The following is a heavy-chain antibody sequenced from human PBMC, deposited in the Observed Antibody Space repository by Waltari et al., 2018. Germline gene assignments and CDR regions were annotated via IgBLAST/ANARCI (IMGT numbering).Heavy chain of an antibody. CDR1: GGSIGSYY. CDR2: IYYSGST. V-gene: IGHV4-59*01. J-gene: IGHJ4*02. CDR3: ARVSMVWELLFDY. D-gene: IGHD1-26*01. Sequence: QVQLQESGPGLVKPSETLSLTCTVSGGSIGSYYWSWIRQPPGKGLEWIGYIYYSGSTNYNPSLKSRVTISVDTSKNQFSLKLSSVTAADTAVYYCARVSMVWELLFDYWGQGTLVTVSS.